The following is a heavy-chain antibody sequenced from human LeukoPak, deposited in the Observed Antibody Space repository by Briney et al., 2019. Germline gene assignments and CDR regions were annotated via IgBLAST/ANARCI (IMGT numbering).Heavy chain of an antibody. Sequence: PSETLSLTCTVSGYSISSGYYWGWIRQPPGKGLEWIGSIYHSGSTYYNPSLKSRVTISVDTSKNQFSLKLSSVTAADTAVYYCARASYSGSWNDAFDIWGQGTMATVSS. CDR2: IYHSGST. CDR1: GYSISSGYY. V-gene: IGHV4-38-2*02. J-gene: IGHJ3*02. D-gene: IGHD1-26*01. CDR3: ARASYSGSWNDAFDI.